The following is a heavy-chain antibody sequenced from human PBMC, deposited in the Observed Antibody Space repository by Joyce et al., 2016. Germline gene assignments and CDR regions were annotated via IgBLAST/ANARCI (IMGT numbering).Heavy chain of an antibody. Sequence: EVQLVESGGGLVKPGGSLRLSCAASGFTFSSYIINWVRQAPGKGLEWVSSISSSSSYIYYADSVKGRFTIARDNAKNSLYLQMNSLRAEDTAVYYCARDSSDVVVVPTAFDYWGQGTLVTVSS. CDR3: ARDSSDVVVVPTAFDY. CDR1: GFTFSSYI. J-gene: IGHJ4*02. CDR2: ISSSSSYI. V-gene: IGHV3-21*01. D-gene: IGHD2-2*01.